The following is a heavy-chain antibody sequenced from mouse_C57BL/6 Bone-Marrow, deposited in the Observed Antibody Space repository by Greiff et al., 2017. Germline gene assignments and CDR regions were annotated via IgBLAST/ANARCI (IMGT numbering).Heavy chain of an antibody. CDR2: IDPSDSYT. V-gene: IGHV1-50*01. J-gene: IGHJ2*01. CDR3: ARGYHPPDY. D-gene: IGHD2-14*01. CDR1: GYTFTSYW. Sequence: QVQLQQPGAELVKPGASVKLSCKASGYTFTSYWMQWVKQRPGQGLEWIGEIDPSDSYTNYNQKFKGKATLTVDTSSSTAYMQLSSLTSVYSAVYYCARGYHPPDYWGQGTTLTVSS.